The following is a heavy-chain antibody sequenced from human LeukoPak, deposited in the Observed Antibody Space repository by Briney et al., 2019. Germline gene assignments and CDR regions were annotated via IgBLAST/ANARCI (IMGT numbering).Heavy chain of an antibody. CDR1: GFTFSSHL. CDR3: AGSRVPGAVDI. CDR2: IKQDGSEK. V-gene: IGHV3-7*05. J-gene: IGHJ3*02. D-gene: IGHD2-15*01. Sequence: GGSLRLSCAASGFTFSSHLMNWVRQAPGKGLEWVANIKQDGSEKYCVDSVKGRFTISRDNAKKSLYLQMNSLRAEDTAVYYCAGSRVPGAVDIWGQGTMVTVSS.